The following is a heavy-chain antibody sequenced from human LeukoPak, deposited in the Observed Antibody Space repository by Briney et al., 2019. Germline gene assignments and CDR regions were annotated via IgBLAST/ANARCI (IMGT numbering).Heavy chain of an antibody. Sequence: PGGSPRLSCAASGFTFSSHGMHWVRQAPGKGLEWVAFIRYDGSNKYYADSVKGRFTISRDNSKNTLYLQMNSLRAEDTAVYYCAKVMRGFWSGYDYFDYWGQGTLVTVSS. CDR3: AKVMRGFWSGYDYFDY. CDR1: GFTFSSHG. D-gene: IGHD3-3*01. J-gene: IGHJ4*02. CDR2: IRYDGSNK. V-gene: IGHV3-30*02.